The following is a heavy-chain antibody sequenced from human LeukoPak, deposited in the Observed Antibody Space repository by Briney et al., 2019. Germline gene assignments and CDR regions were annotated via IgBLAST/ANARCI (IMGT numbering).Heavy chain of an antibody. J-gene: IGHJ4*02. V-gene: IGHV3-23*01. CDR1: GFTFSSYA. CDR2: ISGSGGST. Sequence: GGSLRLSCAASGFTFSSYAMSWVRQAPGKGLEWVSAISGSGGSTYYADSVKGRFTISRDNSKNTLYLQMNSLRAEDTAVYYCAKAEDIVLMVYASDYWGQGTLVTVSS. CDR3: AKAEDIVLMVYASDY. D-gene: IGHD2-8*01.